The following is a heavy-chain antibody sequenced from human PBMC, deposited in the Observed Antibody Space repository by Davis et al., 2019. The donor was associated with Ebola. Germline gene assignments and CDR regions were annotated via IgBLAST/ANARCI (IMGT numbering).Heavy chain of an antibody. V-gene: IGHV1-18*01. J-gene: IGHJ3*02. Sequence: ASVKVSCKSSGYTFTSYGISWVRQAPGQGLEWMGWISGYEDNTNYAPRFQGRITLTKDRATSTVYMELRSLTSDDTAVYFCARTSIVGTTTTASDIWGQGTLVTVSS. D-gene: IGHD1-26*01. CDR3: ARTSIVGTTTTASDI. CDR2: ISGYEDNT. CDR1: GYTFTSYG.